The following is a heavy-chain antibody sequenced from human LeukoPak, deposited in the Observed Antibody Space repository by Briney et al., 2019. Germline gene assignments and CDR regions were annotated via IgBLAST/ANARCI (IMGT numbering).Heavy chain of an antibody. V-gene: IGHV4-34*01. Sequence: SETLSLTCAVHGESFSAHYWSWIRQAPGKTLEWIGEIHHSGTTNYNPSLKSRVNILIDPSKKQFSLKLSSVSAADTAVYYCARSGTYQHSSSYDYWGQGTLVTVSS. CDR1: GESFSAHY. CDR2: IHHSGTT. D-gene: IGHD6-13*01. CDR3: ARSGTYQHSSSYDY. J-gene: IGHJ4*02.